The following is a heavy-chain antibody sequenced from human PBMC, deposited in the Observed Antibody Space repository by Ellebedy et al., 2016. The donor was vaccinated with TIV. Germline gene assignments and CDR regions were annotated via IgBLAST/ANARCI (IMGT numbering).Heavy chain of an antibody. CDR1: GYTFTSYG. CDR2: ISAYNGNT. V-gene: IGHV1-18*01. D-gene: IGHD1-26*01. Sequence: AASVKVSCKASGYTFTSYGISWVRQAPGQGLEWMGWISAYNGNTNYAQKFQGRVTMTRNTSISTAYMELSSLRSEDTAVYYCARVDIIVGYNWFDPWGQGTLVTVSS. J-gene: IGHJ5*02. CDR3: ARVDIIVGYNWFDP.